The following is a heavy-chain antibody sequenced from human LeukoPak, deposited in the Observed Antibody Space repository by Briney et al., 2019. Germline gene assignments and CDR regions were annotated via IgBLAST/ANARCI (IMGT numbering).Heavy chain of an antibody. V-gene: IGHV4-39*07. Sequence: SETLSLTCTVSGGSISSSSYYWGWIRQPPGKGLEWIGSIYYSGSTYYNPSLKSRVTISVDTSKNQFSLKLSSVTAADTAVYYCARLPRKYYYDSSGYYLSYWGQGTLVTVSS. CDR3: ARLPRKYYYDSSGYYLSY. CDR2: IYYSGST. J-gene: IGHJ4*02. D-gene: IGHD3-22*01. CDR1: GGSISSSSYY.